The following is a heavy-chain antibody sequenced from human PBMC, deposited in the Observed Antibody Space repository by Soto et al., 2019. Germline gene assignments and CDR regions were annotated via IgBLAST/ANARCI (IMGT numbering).Heavy chain of an antibody. Sequence: PGGSLRLSCAASGFTFSNAWMNWVRQAPGKGLEWVGRIKSKTDGGTTDYAAPVKGRFTISRDDSKNTLYLQMNSLKTEDTAVFYFTKDWVGGVIENDAFDIWGQGTMVTVSS. CDR2: IKSKTDGGTT. J-gene: IGHJ3*02. D-gene: IGHD3-16*02. V-gene: IGHV3-15*07. CDR3: TKDWVGGVIENDAFDI. CDR1: GFTFSNAW.